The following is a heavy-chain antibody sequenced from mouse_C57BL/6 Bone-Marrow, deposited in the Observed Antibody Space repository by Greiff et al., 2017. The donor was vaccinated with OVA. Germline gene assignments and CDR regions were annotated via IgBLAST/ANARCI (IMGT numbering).Heavy chain of an antibody. D-gene: IGHD1-1*01. Sequence: EVKVVESGGGLVKPGGSLKLSCAASGFTFSSYTMSWVRQTPEKRLEWVATISGGGGNTYYPDSVKGRFTISRDNAKNTLYLQMSSLRSEDTALYYCARHDCGSSGGLFAYWGQGTLVTVSA. CDR2: ISGGGGNT. CDR3: ARHDCGSSGGLFAY. CDR1: GFTFSSYT. V-gene: IGHV5-9*01. J-gene: IGHJ3*01.